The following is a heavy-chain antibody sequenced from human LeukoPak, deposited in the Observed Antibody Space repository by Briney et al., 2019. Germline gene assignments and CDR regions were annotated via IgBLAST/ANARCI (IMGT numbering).Heavy chain of an antibody. J-gene: IGHJ4*02. CDR3: ANQGPGWGGSGPFGY. D-gene: IGHD3-10*01. CDR2: IRYDGSNK. CDR1: GFTFSSYG. V-gene: IGHV3-30*02. Sequence: PGGSLRLSCAASGFTFSSYGMHWVRQAPGKGLEWVAFIRYDGSNKYYADSVKGRFTISRGNSKNTSYLQMNSLRAEDTAVYYCANQGPGWGGSGPFGYWGQGTPVTVSS.